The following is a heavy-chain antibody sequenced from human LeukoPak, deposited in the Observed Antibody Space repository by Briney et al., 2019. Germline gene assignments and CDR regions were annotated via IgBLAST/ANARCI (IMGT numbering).Heavy chain of an antibody. Sequence: PSETLSLTCAVYGGSFSGYYWSWIRQPPGKGLEWIGEINHSGSTNYNPSLKSRVTISVDTSKNQFSLKLSSVTAADTAVYYCARGRRLLPRGYFDYWGQGTLVTVSS. V-gene: IGHV4-34*01. J-gene: IGHJ4*02. CDR2: INHSGST. CDR1: GGSFSGYY. CDR3: ARGRRLLPRGYFDY. D-gene: IGHD3-22*01.